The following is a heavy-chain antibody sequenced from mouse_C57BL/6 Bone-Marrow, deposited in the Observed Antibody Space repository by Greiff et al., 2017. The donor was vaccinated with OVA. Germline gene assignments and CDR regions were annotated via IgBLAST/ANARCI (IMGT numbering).Heavy chain of an antibody. CDR3: ASPIYYGNYVGY. Sequence: VQLHQPGAELVKPGASVKLSCKASGYTFTSYWMHWVKQRPGQGLEWIGMIHPNSGSTNYNEKFKSKATLTVDKSSSTAYMQLSSLTSEDSAVYYCASPIYYGNYVGYWGQGTTLTVSS. J-gene: IGHJ2*01. CDR2: IHPNSGST. D-gene: IGHD2-1*01. CDR1: GYTFTSYW. V-gene: IGHV1-64*01.